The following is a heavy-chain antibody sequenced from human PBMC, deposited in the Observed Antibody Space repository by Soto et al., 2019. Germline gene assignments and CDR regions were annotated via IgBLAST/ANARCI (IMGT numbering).Heavy chain of an antibody. CDR3: ARDPPGSGSYYYYGLDV. J-gene: IGHJ6*02. Sequence: QTGGSLRLSCAASGFAFSSYWMHWVRQAPGKGLVWVARINSIGSSISYADSVKGRFSISRDNAKNTLYLQMNSLRAEDTAVYYCARDPPGSGSYYYYGLDVWGQGTTVTVSS. CDR1: GFAFSSYW. CDR2: INSIGSSI. D-gene: IGHD3-10*01. V-gene: IGHV3-74*01.